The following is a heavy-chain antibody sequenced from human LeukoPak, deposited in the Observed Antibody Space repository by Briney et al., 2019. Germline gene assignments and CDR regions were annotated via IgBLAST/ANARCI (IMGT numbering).Heavy chain of an antibody. CDR1: GVSISSGDYY. J-gene: IGHJ4*02. CDR3: ASSPYDSSGCIDY. V-gene: IGHV4-30-4*01. D-gene: IGHD3-22*01. CDR2: IYYSGST. Sequence: SQTLSLTCTVSGVSISSGDYYWSWLRQPPGKGLEWIGYIYYSGSTYYNPSLKSRVTISVDTSKNQFSLKLSSVTAADTAVYYCASSPYDSSGCIDYWGQGTLVTVSS.